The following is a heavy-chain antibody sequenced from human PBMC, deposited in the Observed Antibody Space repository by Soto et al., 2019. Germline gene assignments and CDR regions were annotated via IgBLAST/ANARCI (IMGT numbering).Heavy chain of an antibody. Sequence: QVQLQESGPGLVKPSETLSLTCTVSGGSISSYYWSWIRQPAGKGLEWIGRIYTSGSTNYNPSLKSRFTMSVDTSKNQFSLKLSSVTAADTAVYYCARDRGSSWWNWFDPWGQGTLVTVSS. CDR1: GGSISSYY. CDR2: IYTSGST. J-gene: IGHJ5*02. CDR3: ARDRGSSWWNWFDP. D-gene: IGHD6-13*01. V-gene: IGHV4-4*07.